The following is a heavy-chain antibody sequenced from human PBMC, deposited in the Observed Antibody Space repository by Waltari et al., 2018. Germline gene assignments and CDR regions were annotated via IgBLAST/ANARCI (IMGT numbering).Heavy chain of an antibody. D-gene: IGHD3-22*01. CDR1: GFTFTSVS. V-gene: IGHV3-21*02. CDR2: IASGSDYI. J-gene: IGHJ4*02. CDR3: VKGGYIISDY. Sequence: EVQLVESGVGLVKPGGSLTLSCEASGFTFTSVSMTWVRQAPGKGLEWLSTIASGSDYIFYAVSVRGRFTISRDNARSTVNLRMNSLRTEDTAVYYCVKGGYIISDYWGQGIQVIVSS.